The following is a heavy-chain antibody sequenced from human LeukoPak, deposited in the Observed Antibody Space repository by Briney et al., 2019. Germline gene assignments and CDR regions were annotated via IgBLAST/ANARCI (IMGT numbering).Heavy chain of an antibody. CDR1: GGSISSYY. V-gene: IGHV4-59*01. CDR3: AREQWELNFDY. CDR2: IYYSGST. D-gene: IGHD1-26*01. Sequence: PSGTLSLTCTVSGGSISSYYWSWIRQPPGKGLEWIGYIYYSGSTNYNPSLKSRVTISVDTSKNQFSLKLSSVTAADTAVYYCAREQWELNFDYWGQGTLVTVSS. J-gene: IGHJ4*02.